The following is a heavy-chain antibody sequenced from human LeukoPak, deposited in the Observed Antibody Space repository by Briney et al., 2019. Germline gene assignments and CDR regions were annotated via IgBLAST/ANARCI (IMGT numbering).Heavy chain of an antibody. J-gene: IGHJ3*02. CDR3: AKDQGSSWYVAFDI. CDR1: GFTFSSYT. D-gene: IGHD6-13*01. CDR2: IGTSSTTR. Sequence: GGSLRLSCAASGFTFSSYTMNWVRQPPGKGLEWVSNIGTSSTTRYFADSVKGRSTISRDNSKNMLYLQMSSLRAEDTAVYYCAKDQGSSWYVAFDIWGQGTMVTVSS. V-gene: IGHV3-48*01.